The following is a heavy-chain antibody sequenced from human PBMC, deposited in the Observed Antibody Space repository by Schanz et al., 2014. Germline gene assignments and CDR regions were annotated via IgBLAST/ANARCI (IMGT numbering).Heavy chain of an antibody. CDR2: MNQDGSVK. D-gene: IGHD3-3*01. CDR3: ARVGGTYYDFWSGVPPTVMHDGFDI. J-gene: IGHJ3*02. Sequence: EVQLVESGGGLVQPGGSLRLSCAASRFTFSDYWMSWVRQAPGKGLEWVANMNQDGSVKNYVDSVKGRFTISRDNAKNSLYLQMNSLRAEDTAVFYCARVGGTYYDFWSGVPPTVMHDGFDIWGQGTMVTVS. CDR1: RFTFSDYW. V-gene: IGHV3-7*01.